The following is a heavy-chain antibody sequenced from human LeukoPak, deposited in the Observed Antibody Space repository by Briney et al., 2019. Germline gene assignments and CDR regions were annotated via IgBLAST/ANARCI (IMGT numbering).Heavy chain of an antibody. Sequence: PGGSLRLSCAASGFTFSTFWMTWVRQAPGRGLEWVANIKEEGSEKYYVDSLKGRFTISRDNAKNSLYLQMNSLRAEDTAVYYCARMRGCSSTTRYFVIYWGQGTLVTVSS. J-gene: IGHJ4*02. CDR1: GFTFSTFW. V-gene: IGHV3-7*05. D-gene: IGHD2-2*01. CDR2: IKEEGSEK. CDR3: ARMRGCSSTTRYFVIY.